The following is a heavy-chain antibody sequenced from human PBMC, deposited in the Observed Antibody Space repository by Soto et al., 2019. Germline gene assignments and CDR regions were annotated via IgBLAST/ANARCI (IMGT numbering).Heavy chain of an antibody. Sequence: PGGSLRLSCAASGFTFSSYSMNWVRQAPGKGLEWVSSISSSSSYIYYADSVKGRFTISRDNAKNSLYLQMNSLRAEDTAVYYCARDIARSTPRGPIYMDVWGKGTTVTVSS. D-gene: IGHD2-15*01. CDR2: ISSSSSYI. CDR1: GFTFSSYS. J-gene: IGHJ6*03. CDR3: ARDIARSTPRGPIYMDV. V-gene: IGHV3-21*01.